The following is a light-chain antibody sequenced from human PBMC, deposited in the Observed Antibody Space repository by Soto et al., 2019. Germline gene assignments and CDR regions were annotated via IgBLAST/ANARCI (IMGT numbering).Light chain of an antibody. CDR2: EVS. V-gene: IGLV2-14*01. Sequence: QSALTQPASVSGSPGQSITISCTGTSSDVGGYHYVSWYQQHPGKAPKLMIYEVSNRPSGVSNRFSGSKSGNTASLTISGLQAEDEADYYCSSYTSSPVVFGGGTKLTVL. CDR3: SSYTSSPVV. CDR1: SSDVGGYHY. J-gene: IGLJ2*01.